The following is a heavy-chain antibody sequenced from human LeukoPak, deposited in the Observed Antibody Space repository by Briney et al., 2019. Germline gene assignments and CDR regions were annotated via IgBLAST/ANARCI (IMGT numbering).Heavy chain of an antibody. V-gene: IGHV4-39*01. CDR1: DGSIYGTDYY. CDR3: ARRDRYYFFDY. CDR2: IYYSGST. D-gene: IGHD3-16*01. Sequence: PSETLSLTCTVSDGSIYGTDYYWGWIRQPPGRGLEWIAVIYYSGSTYYNPSPKSRVTISVDTSKNQFSLKLASVTAADTALYYCARRDRYYFFDYWGQGTLVTVSS. J-gene: IGHJ4*02.